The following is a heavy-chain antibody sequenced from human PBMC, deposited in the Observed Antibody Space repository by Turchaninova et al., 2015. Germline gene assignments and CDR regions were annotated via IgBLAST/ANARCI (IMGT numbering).Heavy chain of an antibody. V-gene: IGHV1-69*12. J-gene: IGHJ4*02. D-gene: IGHD2-15*01. Sequence: QVQLVQSGAEVKKPGSSVKVSSKASGGTFSSYAISWVRPAPGQGLAWMGGTIPIFGTPNYAQKFQGMVTLTAVESTSTASMELSSLRSDDTAVYYCTRGGYHEDMKYLFDLGGRGTLVSVSS. CDR1: GGTFSSYA. CDR3: TRGGYHEDMKYLFDL. CDR2: TIPIFGTP.